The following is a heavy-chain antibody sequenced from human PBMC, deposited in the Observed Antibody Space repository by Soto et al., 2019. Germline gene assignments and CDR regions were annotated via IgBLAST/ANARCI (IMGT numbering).Heavy chain of an antibody. CDR3: TAGKLYPSLDFDY. CDR2: IRSKAYGGTT. D-gene: IGHD2-8*01. V-gene: IGHV3-49*04. CDR1: GFRFSEHA. Sequence: QPGGSLRLSCNCSGFRFSEHAMTWVRQAPGKGLEWVGFIRSKAYGGTTEYAASVKGRFTISRDDSKSIAYLQMNSLKTEDTAVYYCTAGKLYPSLDFDYWGQGTLVTVPQ. J-gene: IGHJ4*02.